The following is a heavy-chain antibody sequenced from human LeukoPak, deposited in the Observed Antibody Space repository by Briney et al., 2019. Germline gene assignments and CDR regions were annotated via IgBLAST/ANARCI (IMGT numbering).Heavy chain of an antibody. CDR3: ARGRGKVPAAMRYFQH. V-gene: IGHV4-34*01. Sequence: KAGGSLRLSCTASGFTFGDFAMSWIRQPPGKGLEWIGEINHSGSTNYNPSLKSRVTIPVDTSKNQFALKLSSVTAADTAVYYCARGRGKVPAAMRYFQHWGQGTLVTVSS. CDR2: INHSGST. CDR1: GFTFGDFA. D-gene: IGHD2-2*01. J-gene: IGHJ1*01.